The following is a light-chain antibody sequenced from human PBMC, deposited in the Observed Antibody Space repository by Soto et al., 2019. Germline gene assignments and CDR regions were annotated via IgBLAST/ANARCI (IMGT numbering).Light chain of an antibody. V-gene: IGKV3-15*01. J-gene: IGKJ1*01. CDR3: QQYNNWPPDRT. CDR2: GAS. CDR1: QSVGSN. Sequence: EIVMTQSPATLSVSPGERATLSCRASQSVGSNLAWYQQKPGQAPRLLIYGASTRATGIPASFSGSGSGTEFNLTISSLQSEDFAIYFCQQYNNWPPDRTFGQGTKVEIK.